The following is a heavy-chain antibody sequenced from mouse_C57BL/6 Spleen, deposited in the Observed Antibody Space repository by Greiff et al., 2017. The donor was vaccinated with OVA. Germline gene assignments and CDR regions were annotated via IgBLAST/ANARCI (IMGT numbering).Heavy chain of an antibody. D-gene: IGHD1-1*01. CDR3: ARTKYYYPAWFAY. Sequence: VQLQQPGAELVRPGSSVKLSCKASGYTFTSYWMHWVKQRPIQGLEWIGNIDPSDSETHYNQKFKDKATLTVDKSSSTAYMQLSSLTSEDSAVYYCARTKYYYPAWFAYWGQGTLVTVSA. J-gene: IGHJ3*01. CDR1: GYTFTSYW. CDR2: IDPSDSET. V-gene: IGHV1-52*01.